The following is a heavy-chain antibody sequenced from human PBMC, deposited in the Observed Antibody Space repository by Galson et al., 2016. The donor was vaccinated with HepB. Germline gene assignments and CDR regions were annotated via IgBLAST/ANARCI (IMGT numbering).Heavy chain of an antibody. CDR2: ISGSGGST. D-gene: IGHD3-16*02. Sequence: SLRLSCAASGFSFSRYAMSWVRQAPGKGLDWVSGISGSGGSTHYADSVKGRFTISRDNSKNTLYLRMNSLRVEDTAVYYCAKDYVWGSYLLTHFDSWGQGTLVTVSS. V-gene: IGHV3-23*01. CDR1: GFSFSRYA. CDR3: AKDYVWGSYLLTHFDS. J-gene: IGHJ4*02.